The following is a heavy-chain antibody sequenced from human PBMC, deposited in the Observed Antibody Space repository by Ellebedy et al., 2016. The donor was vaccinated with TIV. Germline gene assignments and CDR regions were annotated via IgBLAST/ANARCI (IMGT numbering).Heavy chain of an antibody. V-gene: IGHV3-13*04. CDR1: GFTFSSYD. D-gene: IGHD4/OR15-4a*01. CDR3: ARAAYDLGALDY. CDR2: IGTAGDT. Sequence: GESLKISXAASGFTFSSYDMHWVRQATGKGLEWVPAIGTAGDTYYPGSVKGRFTISRENAKNSLYLQMNSLRAGDTAVYYCARAAYDLGALDYWGQGTLVTVSS. J-gene: IGHJ4*02.